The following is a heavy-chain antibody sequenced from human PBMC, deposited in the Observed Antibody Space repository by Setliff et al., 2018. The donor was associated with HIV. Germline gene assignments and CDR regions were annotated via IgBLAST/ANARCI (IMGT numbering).Heavy chain of an antibody. Sequence: GASVKVSCKASGYTFTGYYMHWVRQAPGQGLEWMGWINPNSGGTNYAQKFQGRVTMTRDTSVSTAYMELSRLTSDDTAVYYCATVDDVSQIYFDYWGQGTLVTVSS. CDR1: GYTFTGYY. CDR2: INPNSGGT. J-gene: IGHJ4*02. CDR3: ATVDDVSQIYFDY. D-gene: IGHD3-3*01. V-gene: IGHV1-2*02.